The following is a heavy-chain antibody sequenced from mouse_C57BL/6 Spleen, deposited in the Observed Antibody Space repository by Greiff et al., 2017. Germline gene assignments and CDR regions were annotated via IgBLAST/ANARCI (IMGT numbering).Heavy chain of an antibody. CDR3: ARLGIYGSSPGAMDY. CDR1: GYTFTSYW. CDR2: FDPSDSYT. Sequence: QVQLQQPGAELVMPGASVKLSCKASGYTFTSYWMHWVKQRPGQGLEWIGEFDPSDSYTNYNQKFKGKSTLTEDKSSSTAYMQLSSLTSEDSAVYYCARLGIYGSSPGAMDYWGQGTSVTVSS. V-gene: IGHV1-69*01. D-gene: IGHD1-1*01. J-gene: IGHJ4*01.